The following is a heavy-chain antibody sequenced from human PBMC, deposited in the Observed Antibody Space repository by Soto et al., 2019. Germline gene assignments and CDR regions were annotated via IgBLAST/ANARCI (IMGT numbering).Heavy chain of an antibody. CDR1: GGTFSSYA. V-gene: IGHV1-69*13. D-gene: IGHD3-22*01. J-gene: IGHJ4*02. CDR3: ARDGYYYDSSGYYYPYYFDY. Sequence: GASVKVSCKASGGTFSSYAISWVRQAPGQGLEWMGGIIPIFGTANYAQKFQGRVTITADESTSTAYMELSSLRSEDTAVYYCARDGYYYDSSGYYYPYYFDYWGQGTLVTVSS. CDR2: IIPIFGTA.